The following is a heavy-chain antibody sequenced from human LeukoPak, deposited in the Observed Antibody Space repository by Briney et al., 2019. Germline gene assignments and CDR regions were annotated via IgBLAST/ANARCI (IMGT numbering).Heavy chain of an antibody. D-gene: IGHD5-12*01. CDR1: GGSISSGGYY. J-gene: IGHJ4*02. Sequence: PSQTLSLTCTVSGGSISSGGYYWSRIRQHPGKGLEWIGYIYYSGSTYYNPSLKSRVTISVDTSKNQFSLKLSSVTAADTAVYYCARDSGYDAMEFDYWGQGTLVTVSS. V-gene: IGHV4-31*03. CDR3: ARDSGYDAMEFDY. CDR2: IYYSGST.